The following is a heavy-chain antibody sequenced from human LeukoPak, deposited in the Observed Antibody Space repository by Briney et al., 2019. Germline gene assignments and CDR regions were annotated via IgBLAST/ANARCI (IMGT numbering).Heavy chain of an antibody. V-gene: IGHV3-53*04. J-gene: IGHJ4*02. CDR1: GFTVSSNY. D-gene: IGHD6-13*01. CDR2: IYSGGST. CDR3: ARVGVWQQLVRPPLV. Sequence: GGSLRLSCAASGFTVSSNYMSWVRQAPGKGLEWVSVIYSGGSTYYADYVKGRFTISSHNSKNTLYLQMNSLRAEDTAVYYCARVGVWQQLVRPPLVWGQGTLVTVSS.